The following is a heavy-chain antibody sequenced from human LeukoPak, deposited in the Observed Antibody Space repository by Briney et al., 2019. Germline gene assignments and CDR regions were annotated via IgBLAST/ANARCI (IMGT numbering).Heavy chain of an antibody. D-gene: IGHD4-17*01. J-gene: IGHJ4*02. CDR3: ARQGNGDLYYFDY. CDR2: IYYSGST. V-gene: IGHV4-59*08. CDR1: GFTSSSYA. Sequence: GSLRLSCAASGFTSSSYAMSWIRQPPGKGLEWIGYIYYSGSTKYNPSLKSQITISVDTSKNQFSLKLSSVTAADTAMYYCARQGNGDLYYFDYWGQGTLVTVSS.